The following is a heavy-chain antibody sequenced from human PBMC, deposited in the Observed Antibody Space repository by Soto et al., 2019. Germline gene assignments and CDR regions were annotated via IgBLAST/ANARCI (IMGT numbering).Heavy chain of an antibody. Sequence: EVQLVESGGGLVQPGGSLRLSCAASGLPVRSNYMSWVRQAPGKGLEWVSVIYDGGSTYYADSAKGRFTISRDNSKNTLYLQMNSLRAEDTAVYYCANDRAYGGYYYAMDVWGQGTTVTVSS. CDR2: IYDGGST. J-gene: IGHJ6*02. D-gene: IGHD4-17*01. CDR1: GLPVRSNY. CDR3: ANDRAYGGYYYAMDV. V-gene: IGHV3-53*04.